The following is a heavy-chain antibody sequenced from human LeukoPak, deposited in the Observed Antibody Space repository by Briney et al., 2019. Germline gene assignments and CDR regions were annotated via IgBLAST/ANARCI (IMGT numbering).Heavy chain of an antibody. D-gene: IGHD6-13*01. J-gene: IGHJ4*02. CDR2: ISYDGGNK. CDR3: AKDGQSTSWTSPIGY. CDR1: GFTFSSYG. Sequence: PGGSLRLSCAASGFTFSSYGMHWVRQAPGKGLEWVAIISYDGGNKYYADFVKGRFTISRDNSKNTLYLQMNSLRAEDTAMYFCAKDGQSTSWTSPIGYWGQGTLVTVSS. V-gene: IGHV3-30*18.